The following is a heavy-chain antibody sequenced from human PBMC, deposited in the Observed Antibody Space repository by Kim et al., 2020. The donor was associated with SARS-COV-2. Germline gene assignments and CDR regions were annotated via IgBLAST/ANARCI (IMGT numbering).Heavy chain of an antibody. Sequence: GESLRLSCAGAGFTFDDTAMHWVRQAPGKGLEWVSGISWNSAILGYGDSVRGRFTISRDNAKNTLYLQMNSLRAEDTALYYCAKGVRGRYYYFMDVWGQGTTVTVSS. V-gene: IGHV3-9*01. CDR1: GFTFDDTA. CDR3: AKGVRGRYYYFMDV. J-gene: IGHJ6*02. CDR2: ISWNSAIL. D-gene: IGHD3-10*01.